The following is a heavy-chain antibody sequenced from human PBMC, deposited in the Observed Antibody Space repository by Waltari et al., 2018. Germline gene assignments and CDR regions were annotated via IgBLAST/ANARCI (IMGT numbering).Heavy chain of an antibody. V-gene: IGHV4-59*01. CDR3: ARVGTGLSGMFDS. J-gene: IGHJ4*02. Sequence: QVHLQESGPGLVKPSETLSLTCTVPGGSFSGYYWSWIRQPPGKGLEWIGDIYYNGGSNYSPSLESRVTISTDTSNSQFSLRLMSVTDADTAIYYCARVGTGLSGMFDSWGQGALVTVSS. D-gene: IGHD1-1*01. CDR2: IYYNGGS. CDR1: GGSFSGYY.